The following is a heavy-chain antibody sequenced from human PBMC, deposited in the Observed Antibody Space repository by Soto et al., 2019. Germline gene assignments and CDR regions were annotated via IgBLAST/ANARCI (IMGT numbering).Heavy chain of an antibody. CDR2: IYPGDSDT. J-gene: IGHJ6*02. D-gene: IGHD6-19*01. Sequence: GESLKISCKGSGYSFTSYWIGWVRQMPGKGLEWMGIIYPGDSDTRYSPSFQGQVTISADKSISTAYLQWSSLKASDTAMYYCARGASWLVPGYYYYGMDVWGQGTTVTVSS. CDR3: ARGASWLVPGYYYYGMDV. CDR1: GYSFTSYW. V-gene: IGHV5-51*01.